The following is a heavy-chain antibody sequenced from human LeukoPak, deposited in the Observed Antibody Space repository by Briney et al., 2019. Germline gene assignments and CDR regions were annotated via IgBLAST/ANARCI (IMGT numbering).Heavy chain of an antibody. CDR3: ASQDGGNSEV. J-gene: IGHJ4*02. Sequence: SETLSLTCTVSGGSISSSSYYWGWIRQPPGKGLEWIGSIYYSGSTYYNPSLKSRVTISVDTSQNQFSLKLSSVTAADTAVYYCASQDGGNSEVWGQGTLVTVSS. V-gene: IGHV4-39*01. D-gene: IGHD4-23*01. CDR2: IYYSGST. CDR1: GGSISSSSYY.